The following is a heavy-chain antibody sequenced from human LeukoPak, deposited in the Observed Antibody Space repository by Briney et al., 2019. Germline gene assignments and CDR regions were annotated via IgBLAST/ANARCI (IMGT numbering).Heavy chain of an antibody. D-gene: IGHD2-21*02. V-gene: IGHV3-23*01. CDR2: ISGSGGST. CDR1: GFTFSSYA. J-gene: IGHJ6*02. Sequence: GGSLRLSCAASGFTFSSYAMSWVRQAPGKGLEWVSAISGSGGSTYYADSVKGRFTISRDNSKNTLYLQMNSLRAEDTAVYYCAKDALTTWYATVATAIPEVYYGMDVWGQGTTVTVSS. CDR3: AKDALTTWYATVATAIPEVYYGMDV.